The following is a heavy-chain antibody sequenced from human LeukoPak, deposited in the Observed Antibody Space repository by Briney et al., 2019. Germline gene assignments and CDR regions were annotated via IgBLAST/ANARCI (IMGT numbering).Heavy chain of an antibody. CDR3: ARGGAARLHFQN. CDR1: GGSISTYY. CDR2: IYHSGST. J-gene: IGHJ1*01. Sequence: SETLSLTCTVSGGSISTYYWNWIRQPPGKGLEWIGYIYHSGSTNYNPSLQSRVTLSVDTSKNQFSLNLNSVTAADTAVYYCARGGAARLHFQNWGQGTLVTVSS. D-gene: IGHD6-6*01. V-gene: IGHV4-59*01.